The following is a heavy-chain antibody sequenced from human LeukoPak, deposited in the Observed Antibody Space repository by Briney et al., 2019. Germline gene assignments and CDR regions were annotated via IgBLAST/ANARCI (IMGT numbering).Heavy chain of an antibody. J-gene: IGHJ4*02. CDR2: IYPGDSDT. CDR1: GYSFTSYW. Sequence: GESLKISCKGSGYSFTSYWIGWVRQMPGKGLQWMGIIYPGDSDTRYSPSFQGQVTISADKSISTAYLQWSSLRSEDMAVYYCARDWVYWGQGTLVTVSS. V-gene: IGHV5-51*01. CDR3: ARDWVY. D-gene: IGHD2-21*01.